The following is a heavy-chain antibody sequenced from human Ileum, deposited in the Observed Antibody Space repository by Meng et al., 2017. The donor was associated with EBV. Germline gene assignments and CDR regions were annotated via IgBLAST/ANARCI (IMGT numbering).Heavy chain of an antibody. Sequence: QVHLQESGPGLVRPSETLSLTCAVSGGSISSSGNYWSWIRQPPGKGLEWIGYKYHSGSTYYNPSLKSRVTKSVDTSRNQFSLKLSSVTAADTAVYYCARRGGYDILTPVGWFDPWGQGTLVTVSS. J-gene: IGHJ5*02. CDR3: ARRGGYDILTPVGWFDP. CDR2: KYHSGST. D-gene: IGHD3-9*01. CDR1: GGSISSSGNY. V-gene: IGHV4-30-4*01.